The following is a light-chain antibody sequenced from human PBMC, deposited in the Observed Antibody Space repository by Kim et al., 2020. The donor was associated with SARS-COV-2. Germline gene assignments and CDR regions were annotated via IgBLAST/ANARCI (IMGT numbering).Light chain of an antibody. J-gene: IGLJ2*01. CDR2: EDN. V-gene: IGLV6-57*04. Sequence: NFMLTQPHSVSESPGKTVTISCTRSSGSIASNYVQWYQQRPGSAPTTVIYEDNQRPSGVPDRFSGSIDSSSNSASLTISGLKTEDEADYYCQSYDSSNPYVVFGGGTQLTV. CDR1: SGSIASNY. CDR3: QSYDSSNPYVV.